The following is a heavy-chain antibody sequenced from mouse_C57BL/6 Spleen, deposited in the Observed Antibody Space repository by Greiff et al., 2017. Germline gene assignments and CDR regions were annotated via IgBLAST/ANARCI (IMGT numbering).Heavy chain of an antibody. J-gene: IGHJ3*01. CDR3: TDHYYGSSFFAY. V-gene: IGHV6-3*01. CDR1: GFTFSNYW. CDR2: IRLKSDNYAT. Sequence: EVKVEESGGGLVQPGGSMKLSCVASGFTFSNYWMNWVRQSPEKGLEWVAQIRLKSDNYATHYAESVKGRFTISRDDSKSSVYLQMHNLRAEDTGIYYCTDHYYGSSFFAYWGQGTLVTVSA. D-gene: IGHD1-1*01.